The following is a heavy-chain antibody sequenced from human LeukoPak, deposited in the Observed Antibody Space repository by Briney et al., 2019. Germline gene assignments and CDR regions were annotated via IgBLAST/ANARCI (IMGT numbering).Heavy chain of an antibody. Sequence: GSLKLSFSTSGFTVRSYCQILVRQAPGKGLELVSCFSGGGESTYYADSVKGRFTISRDNSKNTLYLQMDSLRAEDTAIYYCAKDRVTSTSTVRFDPWGQGTLVTVFS. D-gene: IGHD2/OR15-2a*01. CDR1: GFTVRSYC. CDR2: FSGGGEST. J-gene: IGHJ5*02. V-gene: IGHV3-23*01. CDR3: AKDRVTSTSTVRFDP.